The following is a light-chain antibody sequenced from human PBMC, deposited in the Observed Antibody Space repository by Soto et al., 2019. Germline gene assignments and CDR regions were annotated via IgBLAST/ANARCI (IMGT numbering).Light chain of an antibody. J-gene: IGKJ5*01. CDR1: QSVSSNY. CDR3: QQYHNTPIT. Sequence: IVFTHSPGTVSLSPGERATLSCRASQSVSSNYLAWYQQIPGQAPRLLIYGVSSRAAGIPDRFSGSGSGTDFTLTINRLEPEDFAVYYCQQYHNTPITFGQGTRLEIK. CDR2: GVS. V-gene: IGKV3-20*01.